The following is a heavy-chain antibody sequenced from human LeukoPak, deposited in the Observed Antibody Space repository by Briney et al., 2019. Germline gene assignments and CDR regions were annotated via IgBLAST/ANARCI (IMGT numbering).Heavy chain of an antibody. CDR3: ARQRRSSGLDY. J-gene: IGHJ4*02. CDR2: IYYSGST. V-gene: IGHV4-59*01. CDR1: GGSISSYY. D-gene: IGHD6-19*01. Sequence: SETLSLTCTVSGGSISSYYWSWIRQPPGKGLEWIGYIYYSGSTNYNPSLKSRVTISVDTSKNQFSLKLSSVTAADTAVYYCARQRRSSGLDYWGQGTLVTVSS.